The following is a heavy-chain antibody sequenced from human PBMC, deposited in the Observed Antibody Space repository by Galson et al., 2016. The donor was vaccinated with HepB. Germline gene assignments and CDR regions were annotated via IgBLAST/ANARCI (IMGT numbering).Heavy chain of an antibody. J-gene: IGHJ3*02. CDR2: VRGTGSTT. D-gene: IGHD3-9*01. CDR3: AKEGRDILTGYYNGDAFDI. V-gene: IGHV3-23*01. Sequence: SLRLSCAASGFTFSSYAMGWVRQGPGKGLEWVSVVRGTGSTTDYADSVKGRFTVSRDNAKNTLYMQMNSLRAEDTAVYYCAKEGRDILTGYYNGDAFDIWGQGTMVTVSS. CDR1: GFTFSSYA.